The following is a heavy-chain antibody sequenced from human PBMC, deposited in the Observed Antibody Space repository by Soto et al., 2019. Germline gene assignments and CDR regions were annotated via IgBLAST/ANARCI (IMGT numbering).Heavy chain of an antibody. CDR3: AKELGWGGEGRWALDI. D-gene: IGHD2-21*01. Sequence: EVRLVESGGGLVQPGRSLRLSCVASGFTFNDYAMHWVRQVPGKGLEWVSSISWNSGSRGYVESVKGRFTISRDNAEISLYLQMNSVRPEDTALYYCAKELGWGGEGRWALDIWGQGTMVTVSS. J-gene: IGHJ3*02. V-gene: IGHV3-9*01. CDR2: ISWNSGSR. CDR1: GFTFNDYA.